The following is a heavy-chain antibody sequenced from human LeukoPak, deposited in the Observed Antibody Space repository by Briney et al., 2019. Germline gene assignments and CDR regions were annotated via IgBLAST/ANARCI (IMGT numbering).Heavy chain of an antibody. CDR3: ARGYGDYGFDY. J-gene: IGHJ4*02. CDR2: IYTSGST. D-gene: IGHD4-17*01. Sequence: PSETLSLTCTVSGGSISSGSYYWSWIRQPAGKGLEWIGRIYTSGSTNYNPSLKSRFTISVDTSKNQFSLKLSSVTAADTAVYYCARGYGDYGFDYWGQGTLVTVSS. V-gene: IGHV4-61*02. CDR1: GGSISSGSYY.